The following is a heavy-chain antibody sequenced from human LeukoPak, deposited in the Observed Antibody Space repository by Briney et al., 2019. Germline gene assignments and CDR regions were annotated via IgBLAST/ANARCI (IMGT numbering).Heavy chain of an antibody. CDR1: GYSISTSYY. D-gene: IGHD3-10*02. CDR3: ARGDVDPYVFDI. Sequence: SETLSLTCTVSGYSISTSYYWGWIRQPPGKGLEWIGSIYHSGNTYYNPSLKSRVTISVDTSKNQFSLKVNSVIAADTAVYYCARGDVDPYVFDIWGQGTMVTVSS. CDR2: IYHSGNT. V-gene: IGHV4-38-2*02. J-gene: IGHJ3*02.